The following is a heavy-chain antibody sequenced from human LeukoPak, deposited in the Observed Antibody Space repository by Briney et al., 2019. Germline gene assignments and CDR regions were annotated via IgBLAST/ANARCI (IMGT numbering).Heavy chain of an antibody. D-gene: IGHD2-8*01. V-gene: IGHV3-30*04. CDR1: GFTFSSYA. CDR3: AKDNDGGAAQDAFDI. Sequence: GGSLRLSCAASGFTFSSYAMHWVRQAPGKGLEWVAVISYDGSNKYYADSVKGRFTISRDNSKNTLYLQMNSLRAEDTAVYYCAKDNDGGAAQDAFDIWGQGTMVTVSS. CDR2: ISYDGSNK. J-gene: IGHJ3*02.